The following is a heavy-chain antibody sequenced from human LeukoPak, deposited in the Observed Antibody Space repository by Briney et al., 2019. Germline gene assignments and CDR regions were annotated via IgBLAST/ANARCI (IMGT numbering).Heavy chain of an antibody. CDR1: GGSISNYY. V-gene: IGHV4-59*01. CDR3: ARGPSDYFDY. Sequence: SETLSLTCTVSGGSISNYYWSWIRQPPGKGLEWIGYIYYSGSTNYNPSLKSRVTISVDTPKNQFSLKLRSVTAAGTAVYYCARGPSDYFDYWGQGTLVTVSS. CDR2: IYYSGST. J-gene: IGHJ4*02.